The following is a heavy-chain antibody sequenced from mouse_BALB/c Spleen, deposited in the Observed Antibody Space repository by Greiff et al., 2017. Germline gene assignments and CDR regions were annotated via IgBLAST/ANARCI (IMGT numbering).Heavy chain of an antibody. V-gene: IGHV1-14*01. CDR3: TRSDYWYPYYYAMDY. CDR2: INPYNDGT. D-gene: IGHD2-14*01. Sequence: EVQLQQSGPELVKPGASVKMSCKASGYTFTSYVMYWVKQKPGQGLEWIGYINPYNDGTKYNEKFKGEATLTSDKSSSTAYMELSSLTSEDSAVYCCTRSDYWYPYYYAMDYWGQGTSVTVSS. CDR1: GYTFTSYV. J-gene: IGHJ4*01.